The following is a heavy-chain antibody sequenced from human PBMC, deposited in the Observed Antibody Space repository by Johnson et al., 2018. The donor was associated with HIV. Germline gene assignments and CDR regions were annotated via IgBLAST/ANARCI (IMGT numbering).Heavy chain of an antibody. CDR3: TAALRVKGI. CDR1: GFTFSNAW. D-gene: IGHD2-15*01. CDR2: IKRKIDGGTT. J-gene: IGHJ3*02. Sequence: MLLVESGGGLVKPGGSLRLSCAASGFTFSNAWMSWVRQAPGQGLEWVGRIKRKIDGGTTDYAAPVKGRFTISRDDSENTLYLQMNSLKTEDTAVYYCTAALRVKGIWGQGTMVTVSS. V-gene: IGHV3-15*01.